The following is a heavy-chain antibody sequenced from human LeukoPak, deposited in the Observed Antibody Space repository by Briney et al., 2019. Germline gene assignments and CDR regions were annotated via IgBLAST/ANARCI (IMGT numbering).Heavy chain of an antibody. CDR3: ARCNWGYYDSSGQPIDY. CDR1: GFTFSSYW. J-gene: IGHJ4*02. D-gene: IGHD3-22*01. CDR2: IKQDGSEK. Sequence: GGSLRLSCAASGFTFSSYWMSWVRQAPGKGLEWVANIKQDGSEKYYVDSVKGRFTISRGNAKNSLYLQMNSLRAEDTAVYYCARCNWGYYDSSGQPIDYWGQGTLVTVSS. V-gene: IGHV3-7*01.